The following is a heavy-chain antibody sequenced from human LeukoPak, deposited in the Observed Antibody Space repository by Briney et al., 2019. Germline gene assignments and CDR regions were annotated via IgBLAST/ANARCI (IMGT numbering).Heavy chain of an antibody. Sequence: GASVKVSCKASGYTFTSYYMHWVRQAPGQGLEWMGIINPSGGSTSYAQKFQGRVTMTRDTSTSTVYMELSSLRSEDTAVYYCARGRGILRPGDAFDIWGQGTMVTVSS. CDR3: ARGRGILRPGDAFDI. CDR1: GYTFTSYY. J-gene: IGHJ3*02. CDR2: INPSGGST. D-gene: IGHD3-16*01. V-gene: IGHV1-46*01.